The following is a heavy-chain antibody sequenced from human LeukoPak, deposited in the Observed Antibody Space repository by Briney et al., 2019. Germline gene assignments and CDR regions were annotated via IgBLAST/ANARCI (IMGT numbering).Heavy chain of an antibody. D-gene: IGHD4-17*01. V-gene: IGHV3-23*01. CDR2: IRGDGSA. J-gene: IGHJ3*02. CDR1: GFTFSAYA. Sequence: QAGGSLRLSCTASGFTFSAYAMMWVRQAPGKGPEWVSAIRGDGSAIYADSVKGRFTISRDNSKYTLFLQMNSLRAEDTAVYYCARDPNGDYIGAFDMWGPGTMLTVSS. CDR3: ARDPNGDYIGAFDM.